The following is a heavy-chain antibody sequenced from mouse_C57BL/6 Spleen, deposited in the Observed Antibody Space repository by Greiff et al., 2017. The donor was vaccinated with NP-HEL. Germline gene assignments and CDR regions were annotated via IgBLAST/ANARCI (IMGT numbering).Heavy chain of an antibody. CDR3: ARRGFGLLGYFDV. J-gene: IGHJ1*03. CDR2: IDPSDSYT. CDR1: GYTFTSYW. Sequence: VQLQQPGAELVKPGASVKLSCKASGYTFTSYWMQWVKQRPGQGLEWIGEIDPSDSYTNYNQKFKGKATLTVDTSSSTAYMQLSSLTSEDSAVYYCARRGFGLLGYFDVWGTGTTVTVSS. V-gene: IGHV1-50*01. D-gene: IGHD2-3*01.